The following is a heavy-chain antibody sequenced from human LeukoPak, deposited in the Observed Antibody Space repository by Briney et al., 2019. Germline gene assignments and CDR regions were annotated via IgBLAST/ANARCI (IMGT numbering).Heavy chain of an antibody. D-gene: IGHD3-3*01. CDR2: IYTSGNT. V-gene: IGHV4-61*09. CDR1: GVTISSGCNY. J-gene: IGHJ5*02. Sequence: SQTLSLTCTASGVTISSGCNYWSWIRQPAGKELEWIGHIYTSGNTNYNPSLKSRVTISVNTYKNQFSLQVNAVTAADTAVYYCAREDYDFRNWFDPWGQGTLVAVSS. CDR3: AREDYDFRNWFDP.